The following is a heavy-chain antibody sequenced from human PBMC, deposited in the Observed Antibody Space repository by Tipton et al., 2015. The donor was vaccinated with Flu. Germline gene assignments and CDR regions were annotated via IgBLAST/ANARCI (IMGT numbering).Heavy chain of an antibody. Sequence: TLSLTCTVSGGSISSSSYYWGWIRQPPGKGLEWIGSIYYSGSTYYNPSLKSRVTISVDTSKNQFSLKLSSVTAADTAVYYCASLAAAGTPRPYLPGYWGQGTLVTVSS. V-gene: IGHV4-39*01. CDR2: IYYSGST. CDR3: ASLAAAGTPRPYLPGY. CDR1: GGSISSSSYY. D-gene: IGHD6-13*01. J-gene: IGHJ4*02.